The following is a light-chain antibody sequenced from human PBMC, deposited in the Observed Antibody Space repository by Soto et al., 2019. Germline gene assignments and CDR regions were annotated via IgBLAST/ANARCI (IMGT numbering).Light chain of an antibody. CDR3: QQYNNCPRAT. Sequence: EIVRPQNNATLSVSPGERATLSCRASQSISSNLAWYQQKPGQAPRLLMFRTSSRATGFPARFSGSGSGTEFNLTISSLQSEDFGVYYCQQYNNCPRATFGGVANVDIK. J-gene: IGKJ3*01. CDR2: RTS. V-gene: IGKV3-15*01. CDR1: QSISSN.